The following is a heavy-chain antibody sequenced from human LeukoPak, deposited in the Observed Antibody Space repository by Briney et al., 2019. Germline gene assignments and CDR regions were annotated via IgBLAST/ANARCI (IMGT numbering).Heavy chain of an antibody. CDR1: GGSISGYY. Sequence: SETLSLTCTVSGGSISGYYWNWIRQPPGKGLEWIGYIYYSGSTYYNPSLKSRVTISVDTSKNQFSLKLSSVTAADTAVYYCARVIRGHDILTGYFSLGAFDIWGQGTMVTVSS. CDR2: IYYSGST. V-gene: IGHV4-59*12. J-gene: IGHJ3*02. CDR3: ARVIRGHDILTGYFSLGAFDI. D-gene: IGHD3-9*01.